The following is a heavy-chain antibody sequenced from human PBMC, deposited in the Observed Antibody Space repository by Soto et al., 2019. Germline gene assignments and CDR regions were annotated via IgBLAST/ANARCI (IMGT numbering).Heavy chain of an antibody. V-gene: IGHV3-23*01. CDR1: GFTFSSHA. CDR3: ARGPVATIPPRLDS. D-gene: IGHD5-12*01. Sequence: TGGSLRLSCAASGFTFSSHAMSWVRQAPGKGLEWVSALDAGGANTLYADSVKGRFIISRDNSKNTLYLQMNSLRAEDTALYYCARGPVATIPPRLDSWGQGTLVTVSS. J-gene: IGHJ4*02. CDR2: LDAGGANT.